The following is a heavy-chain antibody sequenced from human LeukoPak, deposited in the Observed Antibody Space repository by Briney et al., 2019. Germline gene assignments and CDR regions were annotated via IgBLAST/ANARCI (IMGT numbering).Heavy chain of an antibody. J-gene: IGHJ4*02. CDR2: ISSSGDTI. D-gene: IGHD3-22*01. Sequence: GGSLRLSCAASVFTFSDYYMSWIRQAPGKGLEWVSYISSSGDTIYYADSVKGRFTISRDNAKNSLYLQMNSLRAEDTAVYYCARDQVYSSGYYGCWGQGTLVTVSS. CDR3: ARDQVYSSGYYGC. V-gene: IGHV3-11*01. CDR1: VFTFSDYY.